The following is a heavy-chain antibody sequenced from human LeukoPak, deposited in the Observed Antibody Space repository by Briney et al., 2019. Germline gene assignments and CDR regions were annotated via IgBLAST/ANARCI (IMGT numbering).Heavy chain of an antibody. J-gene: IGHJ6*03. CDR2: IYNTGST. CDR3: ARDSLHYYSYYMDV. CDR1: GGSFSGYY. V-gene: IGHV4-4*07. Sequence: PSETLSLTCAVYGGSFSGYYWSWIRQPAGKGLEGIGRIYNTGSTNYNPSLKSRVTMSVDTSKNQFSLKLNSVTAADTAVYYCARDSLHYYSYYMDVWGKGTTVTVSS.